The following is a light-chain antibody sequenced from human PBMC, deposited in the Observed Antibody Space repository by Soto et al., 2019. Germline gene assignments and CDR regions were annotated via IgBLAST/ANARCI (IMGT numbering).Light chain of an antibody. V-gene: IGKV3-11*01. J-gene: IGKJ1*01. Sequence: EIVLTQSPATLSLSPGERATLSCRASQSVSSYLAWYPQKVGQSPRLLIYDASNRATGIPARFSGSGSGTDFTLTISSLEPEDFAVYCCQQRSNWPRTFGQGTKVEIK. CDR3: QQRSNWPRT. CDR2: DAS. CDR1: QSVSSY.